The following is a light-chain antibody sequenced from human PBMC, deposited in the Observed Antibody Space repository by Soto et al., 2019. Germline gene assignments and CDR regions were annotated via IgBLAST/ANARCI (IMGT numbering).Light chain of an antibody. Sequence: AIQMTQSPSSLSASVGDRLIITCRASEDIGSELGWYQHSPGTAPKLLIYGASRLESGVPSRFSARWSGTYFALVINKMQPEDCANYDCLQDDQYPRTFGQGTKVEL. J-gene: IGKJ1*01. CDR2: GAS. V-gene: IGKV1-6*02. CDR1: EDIGSE. CDR3: LQDDQYPRT.